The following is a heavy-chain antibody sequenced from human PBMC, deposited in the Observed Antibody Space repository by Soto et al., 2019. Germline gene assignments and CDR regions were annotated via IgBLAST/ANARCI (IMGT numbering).Heavy chain of an antibody. CDR2: ISDYNGNT. J-gene: IGHJ4*02. V-gene: IGHV1-18*01. D-gene: IGHD1-26*01. CDR3: ARTLPPIDY. Sequence: QVQLVQSGAEVKKXGASXXVXXKXXGXTFTSYGISWVRQAPGQGVEWMGWISDYNGNTKYAQKLQGTVTMTTDTSTSTAYMELRRLRSDDTAVYYCARTLPPIDYWGQGTLVTVSS. CDR1: GXTFTSYG.